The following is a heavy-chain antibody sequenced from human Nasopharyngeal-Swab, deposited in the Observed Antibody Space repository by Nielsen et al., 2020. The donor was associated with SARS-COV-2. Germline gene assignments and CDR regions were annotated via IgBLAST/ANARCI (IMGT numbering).Heavy chain of an antibody. J-gene: IGHJ4*02. Sequence: VREAPGKGLEWVAIIRYDGNSKYYADSVKGRFTISRDNSKNTLYLQMNSLRAEDTAVYYCARDFDTAMYHSFFDYWGQGTLVTVSS. CDR3: ARDFDTAMYHSFFDY. CDR2: IRYDGNSK. V-gene: IGHV3-33*01. D-gene: IGHD5-18*01.